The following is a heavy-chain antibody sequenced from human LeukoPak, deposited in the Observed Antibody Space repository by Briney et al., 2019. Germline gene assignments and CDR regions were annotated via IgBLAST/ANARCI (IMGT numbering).Heavy chain of an antibody. Sequence: GGSLRLSCAASGFTFSSYEMNWVRQAPGKGLEWVSYTSSSGSTIYYADSVKGRFTISRDNAKNSLYLQMNSLRAEDTAVYYCARVEGYFDYWGQGTLVTVSS. CDR2: TSSSGSTI. D-gene: IGHD1-1*01. J-gene: IGHJ4*02. V-gene: IGHV3-48*03. CDR3: ARVEGYFDY. CDR1: GFTFSSYE.